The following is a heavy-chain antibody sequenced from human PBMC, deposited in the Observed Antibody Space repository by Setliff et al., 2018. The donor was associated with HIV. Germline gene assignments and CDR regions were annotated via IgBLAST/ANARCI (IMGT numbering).Heavy chain of an antibody. V-gene: IGHV4-34*01. D-gene: IGHD3-22*01. CDR2: INHGGRA. CDR3: AREGTYYDSSGYPVAEALDY. CDR1: GGSTSGSY. J-gene: IGHJ4*02. Sequence: PSETLSLTCAVSGGSTSGSYWSWIRQTPGKGLEWIGKINHGGRANFNPSLKSRVTISLDKSENQFSLKLTSVTAADTAIYYCAREGTYYDSSGYPVAEALDYWGQGALVTVSS.